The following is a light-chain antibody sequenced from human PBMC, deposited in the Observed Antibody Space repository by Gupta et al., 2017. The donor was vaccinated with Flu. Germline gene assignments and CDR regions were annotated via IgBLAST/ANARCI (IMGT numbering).Light chain of an antibody. Sequence: DIEMTQSPFTVSASVGATVTITCRASRGISSWLAWYQQKPASAPKLLIHEASVSESGVPSRFSGSGSGTEFTLTISSLHSDDFATYYCQQYYIYSTFGLGTKVELK. J-gene: IGKJ1*01. CDR1: RGISSW. CDR2: EAS. CDR3: QQYYIYST. V-gene: IGKV1-5*03.